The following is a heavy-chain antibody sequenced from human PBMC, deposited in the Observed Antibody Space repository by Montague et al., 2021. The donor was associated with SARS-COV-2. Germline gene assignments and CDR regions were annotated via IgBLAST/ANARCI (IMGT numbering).Heavy chain of an antibody. Sequence: SETLSLTCAVYGGSFSGYCWSWIRKPPGKGLEWIGEINHSGSTNYNPSLKSRVTISVDTSKNKFSLKLSSVTAADTAVYYCARENILTGWGGMDVWGQGTTVTVSS. CDR2: INHSGST. CDR3: ARENILTGWGGMDV. CDR1: GGSFSGYC. D-gene: IGHD3-9*01. V-gene: IGHV4-34*01. J-gene: IGHJ6*02.